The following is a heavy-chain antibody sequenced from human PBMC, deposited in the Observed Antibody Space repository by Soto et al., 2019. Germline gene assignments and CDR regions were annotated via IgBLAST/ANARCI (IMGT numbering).Heavy chain of an antibody. Sequence: GGSLRLSCAASGFTFSSYSMNWVRQAPGKGLEWVSYISSSSTIYYADSVKGRFTISRDNAKNSLYLQMSSLRAEDTAVYYCARSSVWGSSGWYDYWGQGTLVTVSS. CDR2: ISSSSTI. CDR1: GFTFSSYS. CDR3: ARSSVWGSSGWYDY. J-gene: IGHJ4*02. V-gene: IGHV3-48*01. D-gene: IGHD6-19*01.